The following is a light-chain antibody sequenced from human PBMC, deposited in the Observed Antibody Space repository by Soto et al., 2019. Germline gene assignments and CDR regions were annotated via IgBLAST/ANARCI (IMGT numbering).Light chain of an antibody. Sequence: SYELTQPPSVSVAPGQTARITCGGDNIGSKNVHWYRQKAGQAPVLVVYDDSDRPSGIPERFSGSNSGNTATPTISRVEAGDEADYYCQVWDSSSDHPGVFGTGTKVTVL. CDR2: DDS. J-gene: IGLJ1*01. CDR3: QVWDSSSDHPGV. CDR1: NIGSKN. V-gene: IGLV3-21*02.